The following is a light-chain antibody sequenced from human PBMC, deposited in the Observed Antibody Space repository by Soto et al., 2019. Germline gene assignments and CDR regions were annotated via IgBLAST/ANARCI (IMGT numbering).Light chain of an antibody. J-gene: IGKJ3*01. CDR2: GAC. Sequence: EIVLTQSPGTLSLSPGERATLSCRASQSVSSSYLAWYQQKPGQAPRLLIYGACSRATGIPDRFSGSGSGTDFTLTISRLEPEDFAVYYCQQYGSSATFGPGTKVDIK. CDR3: QQYGSSAT. V-gene: IGKV3-20*01. CDR1: QSVSSSY.